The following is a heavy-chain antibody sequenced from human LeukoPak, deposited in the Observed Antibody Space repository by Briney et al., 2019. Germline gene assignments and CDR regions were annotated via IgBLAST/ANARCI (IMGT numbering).Heavy chain of an antibody. CDR1: AFTFSNYW. J-gene: IGHJ4*02. CDR2: IHPDGSEK. Sequence: PGGSLRLSCEASAFTFSNYWMDWVRQAPGKGLEWVASIHPDGSEKYYVDSVKGRFSISRDNARNSLYLQMNSLRVEDTAVYYCARNRGWLQFDYWGPGTRVTVSS. V-gene: IGHV3-7*05. CDR3: ARNRGWLQFDY. D-gene: IGHD5-24*01.